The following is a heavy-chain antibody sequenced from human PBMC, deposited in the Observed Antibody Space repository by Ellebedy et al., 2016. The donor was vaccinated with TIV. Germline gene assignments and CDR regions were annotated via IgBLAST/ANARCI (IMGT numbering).Heavy chain of an antibody. CDR2: IYYSGST. CDR1: GGSISSGGYY. Sequence: MPSETLSLTCTVSGGSISSGGYYWSWIRQHPGKGLEWIGYIYYSGSTNYNPSLKSRVTISVDTSKNQFSLKLSSVTAADTAVYYCARDFISSSDVYNWFDPWGQGTLVTVSS. D-gene: IGHD6-6*01. CDR3: ARDFISSSDVYNWFDP. V-gene: IGHV4-30-4*08. J-gene: IGHJ5*02.